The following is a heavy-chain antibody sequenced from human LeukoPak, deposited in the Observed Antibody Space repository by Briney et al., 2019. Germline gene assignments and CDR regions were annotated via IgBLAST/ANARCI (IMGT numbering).Heavy chain of an antibody. V-gene: IGHV4-59*08. J-gene: IGHJ4*02. CDR1: GGSISSYY. Sequence: SETLSLTCTVSGGSISSYYWSWIRQPPGKGLEWIGYISYSGSTNYNPSLKSRVTMSVDTSKNQFSLRLSSVTAADTAVYYCARRGISAAGNYDYWGQGTLVTVSS. CDR3: ARRGISAAGNYDY. D-gene: IGHD6-13*01. CDR2: ISYSGST.